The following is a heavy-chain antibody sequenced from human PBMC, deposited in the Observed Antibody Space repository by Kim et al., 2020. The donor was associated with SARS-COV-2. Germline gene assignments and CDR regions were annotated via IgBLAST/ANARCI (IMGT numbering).Heavy chain of an antibody. D-gene: IGHD6-13*01. CDR3: ARDRAVYSSSWTPDY. Sequence: DCVKGRFTISRDNAKNSLYLQMNSLRAEDTAVYYCARDRAVYSSSWTPDYWGQGTLVTVSS. V-gene: IGHV3-11*04. J-gene: IGHJ4*02.